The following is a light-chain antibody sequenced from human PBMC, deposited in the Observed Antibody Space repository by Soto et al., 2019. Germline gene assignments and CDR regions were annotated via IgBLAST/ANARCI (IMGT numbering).Light chain of an antibody. CDR1: SSNIGSNS. CDR2: SND. J-gene: IGLJ3*02. CDR3: VAWDDSLNGWV. Sequence: QSVLTQPPSASGTSGQRVTISCSGRSSNIGSNSVNWYQQLPGTAPKLLMYSNDQRPSGVPDRFSGSQSGTSASLAIGGLQSEDQAAYYCVAWDDSLNGWVFGGGTKLTVL. V-gene: IGLV1-44*01.